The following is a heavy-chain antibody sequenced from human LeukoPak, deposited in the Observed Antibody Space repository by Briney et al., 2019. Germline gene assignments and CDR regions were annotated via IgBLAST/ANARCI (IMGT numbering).Heavy chain of an antibody. CDR1: GYSISSGYY. CDR3: ASLYGTLVYY. J-gene: IGHJ4*02. D-gene: IGHD2-8*01. Sequence: SETLSLTCAVSGYSISSGYYWGWIRQPPGKGLEWIGSIYHSGSTYYNPSLKSRVTISVDMSKNQFSLKLSSVTAADTAVYYCASLYGTLVYYWGQGTLVTVSS. CDR2: IYHSGST. V-gene: IGHV4-38-2*01.